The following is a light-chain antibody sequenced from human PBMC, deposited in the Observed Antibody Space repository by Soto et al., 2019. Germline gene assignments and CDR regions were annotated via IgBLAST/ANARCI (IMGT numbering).Light chain of an antibody. J-gene: IGLJ1*01. V-gene: IGLV2-14*01. CDR2: EVS. CDR1: RTDVGFYNY. Sequence: QSALTQPASVSGSPGQSIAIYCTGSRTDVGFYNYVYWYQQHPGELPKLIIFEVSNRPSGVSNRFSGSMAGNTASLTISGLPADDEAAYDCSSYTTSSTRVFGTGTKLTVL. CDR3: SSYTTSSTRV.